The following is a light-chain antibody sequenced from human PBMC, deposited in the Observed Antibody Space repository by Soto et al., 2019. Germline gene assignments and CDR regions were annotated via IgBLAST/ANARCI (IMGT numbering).Light chain of an antibody. CDR3: QVLDSSTARV. V-gene: IGLV3-9*01. CDR2: RAR. Sequence: SYELTQPLSVSVALGPTARISCGGNNMGSKNVQWYQEKQGQAPVLVIYRARNRPSGIPERHSGSNSGNTATLTIRRAQAGDEGEYYCQVLDSSTARVFGGETKLTDL. CDR1: NMGSKN. J-gene: IGLJ3*02.